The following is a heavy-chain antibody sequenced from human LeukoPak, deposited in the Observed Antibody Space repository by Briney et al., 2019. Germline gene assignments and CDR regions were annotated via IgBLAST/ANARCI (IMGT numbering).Heavy chain of an antibody. D-gene: IGHD3-3*01. CDR3: ARGSGYDFWSGYYTDY. J-gene: IGHJ4*02. Sequence: SETLSLTCTVSGGSISSGGYSWSWIRQHPGKGLEWIGYIYYSGSTYYNPSLKSRVTISVDTSKNQFSLKLSSVTAADTAVYYCARGSGYDFWSGYYTDYWGQGTLVTVSS. V-gene: IGHV4-31*03. CDR1: GGSISSGGYS. CDR2: IYYSGST.